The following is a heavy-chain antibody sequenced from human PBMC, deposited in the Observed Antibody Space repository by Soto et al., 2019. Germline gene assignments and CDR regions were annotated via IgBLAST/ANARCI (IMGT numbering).Heavy chain of an antibody. V-gene: IGHV3-33*01. Sequence: QVQLVESGGGVVQPGRSLRLSCAASGFTFSSYGMHWDRQALGNGLDRVAFIWSDGSTKYYADSVKGRFTISRDNSKNTLYLQMNSLRAEDTAVYYCARDSVRGYSGYDVYYYYGMDVWGQGTTVTVSS. CDR2: IWSDGSTK. CDR3: ARDSVRGYSGYDVYYYYGMDV. CDR1: GFTFSSYG. D-gene: IGHD5-12*01. J-gene: IGHJ6*02.